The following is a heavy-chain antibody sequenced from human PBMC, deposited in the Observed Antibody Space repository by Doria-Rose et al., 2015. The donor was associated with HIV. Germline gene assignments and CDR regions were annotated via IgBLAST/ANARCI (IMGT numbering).Heavy chain of an antibody. Sequence: VQLVQSGPVLVKPTETLTLTCTVSGVSLSSPGMGVSWIRQPPGKALEWLANIFSDDERSDKTALMSRLYISRGTSRSQVVLTMTDMDPVDTATYYCARIKSSRWYHKYYFDFWGQGTLVIVSA. CDR3: ARIKSSRWYHKYYFDF. D-gene: IGHD6-13*01. CDR2: IFSDDER. J-gene: IGHJ4*02. CDR1: GVSLSSPGMG. V-gene: IGHV2-26*01.